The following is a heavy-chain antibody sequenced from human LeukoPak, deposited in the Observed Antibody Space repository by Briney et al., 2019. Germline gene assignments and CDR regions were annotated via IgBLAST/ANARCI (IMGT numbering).Heavy chain of an antibody. Sequence: GRSLRLSCTASGFTFGDYAVTWVRQAPGKGLEWVGFIRSKTSGGTTEYAASVKGRLTISRDDSRNIAYLQMNSLKIEDTAVYFCTGDSPPINWGQGTLVTVSS. CDR3: TGDSPPIN. CDR1: GFTFGDYA. V-gene: IGHV3-49*04. J-gene: IGHJ4*02. CDR2: IRSKTSGGTT.